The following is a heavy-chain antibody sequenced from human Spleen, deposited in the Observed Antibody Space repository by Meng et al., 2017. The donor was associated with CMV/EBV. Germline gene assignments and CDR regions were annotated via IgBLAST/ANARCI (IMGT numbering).Heavy chain of an antibody. Sequence: SETLSLTCTVSGGSISSYYWSWIRQPPGKGLEWIGYIYYSGSVHYNPSLKSRVTMSLDTSKNQISLRLKSATTADTAVYYCARGGGYSYDLDSWGQGTLVTVSS. V-gene: IGHV4-59*01. CDR1: GGSISSYY. CDR2: IYYSGSV. CDR3: ARGGGYSYDLDS. J-gene: IGHJ4*02. D-gene: IGHD5-18*01.